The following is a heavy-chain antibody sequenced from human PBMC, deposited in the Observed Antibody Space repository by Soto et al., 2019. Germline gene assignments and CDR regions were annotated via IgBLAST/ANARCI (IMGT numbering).Heavy chain of an antibody. CDR3: ARLNTGWYFDL. CDR2: IWYDGSNE. J-gene: IGHJ2*01. D-gene: IGHD4-17*01. Sequence: PGGSLRLSCAAPGFTFSNFGMHWVRQAPGKGLEWVAVIWYDGSNEYYPDSVKGRFTISRDNSKNTLYLQMNSLRAEDTAVYYCARLNTGWYFDLWGRGTLVTVSS. V-gene: IGHV3-33*01. CDR1: GFTFSNFG.